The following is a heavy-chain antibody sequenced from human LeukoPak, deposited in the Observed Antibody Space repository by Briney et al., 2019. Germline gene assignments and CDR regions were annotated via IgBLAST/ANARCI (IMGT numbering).Heavy chain of an antibody. CDR3: ARGISLADPFDY. V-gene: IGHV4-59*01. CDR2: IYYSGSP. D-gene: IGHD6-19*01. J-gene: IGHJ4*02. CDR1: GGSISSYY. Sequence: SETLSLTCTVSGGSISSYYWNWIRQPPGKGLEWIGYIYYSGSPNYNPSLKSRVTMSVDTSKNHFSLKLSSVTAADTAVYYCARGISLADPFDYWGQGTLVTVSS.